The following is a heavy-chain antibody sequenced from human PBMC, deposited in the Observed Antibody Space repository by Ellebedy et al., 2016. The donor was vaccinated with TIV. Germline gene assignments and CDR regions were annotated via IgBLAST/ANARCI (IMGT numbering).Heavy chain of an antibody. V-gene: IGHV3-7*03. CDR3: ARDFDYWSARGMDV. J-gene: IGHJ6*02. CDR1: GFKFSKYW. Sequence: GESLKISCAASGFKFSKYWMSWVRQAPGKRLEWVANIKEDGSEKQYIDSVEGRSTISRNNAKNSMSLQMNSLRVEDTAVYYCARDFDYWSARGMDVWGQGTTVTVSS. CDR2: IKEDGSEK. D-gene: IGHD3-3*01.